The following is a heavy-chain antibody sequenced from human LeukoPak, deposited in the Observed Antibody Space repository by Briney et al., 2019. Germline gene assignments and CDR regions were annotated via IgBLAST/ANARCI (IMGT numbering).Heavy chain of an antibody. CDR3: AKEGTRIDY. V-gene: IGHV1-2*02. Sequence: GASVKVPCRASGYTFTGFYTHWVRQAPAHGREGMGLINPYCGGKNYAQNLQVRVTTTRETSISTAYMELSRLTSDDTAVYYCAKEGTRIDYWGQGTLVTVSS. CDR2: INPYCGGK. J-gene: IGHJ4*02. D-gene: IGHD3/OR15-3a*01. CDR1: GYTFTGFY.